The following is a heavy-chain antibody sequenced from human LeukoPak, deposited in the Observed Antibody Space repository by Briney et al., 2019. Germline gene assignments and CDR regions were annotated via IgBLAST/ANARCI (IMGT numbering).Heavy chain of an antibody. D-gene: IGHD3-10*01. J-gene: IGHJ4*02. V-gene: IGHV3-53*05. Sequence: GGSLRLSCVASGFSVNNNYMSWVRQAPGKGLEWVSLMYNFGYKYYSDSVKGRVTISRDKSENTIYLQVNSLRAEDTAVYCAGGPYYGSGSRPGYFDYWGQGTLVTVSS. CDR2: MYNFGYK. CDR3: GGPYYGSGSRPGYFDY. CDR1: GFSVNNNY.